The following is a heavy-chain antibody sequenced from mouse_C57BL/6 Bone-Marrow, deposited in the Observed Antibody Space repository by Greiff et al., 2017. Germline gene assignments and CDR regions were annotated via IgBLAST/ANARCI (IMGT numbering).Heavy chain of an antibody. Sequence: EVQLVESGGGLVQPKGSLKLSCAASGFSFNTYAMNWVRQAPGKGLEWVARIRSKSNNYATYYADSVKDRFTISRDDSESMLYLQMNNLKTEDTAMYYCGREGSNWYFDVWGTGTTVTVSS. CDR1: GFSFNTYA. CDR2: IRSKSNNYAT. CDR3: GREGSNWYFDV. J-gene: IGHJ1*03. V-gene: IGHV10-1*01. D-gene: IGHD1-1*02.